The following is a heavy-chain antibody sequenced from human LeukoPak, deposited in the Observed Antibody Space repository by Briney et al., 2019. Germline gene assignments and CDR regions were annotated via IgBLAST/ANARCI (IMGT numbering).Heavy chain of an antibody. CDR3: ARDRDSYYDFWSGYYEAFDI. D-gene: IGHD3-3*01. V-gene: IGHV1-18*01. CDR2: ISAYNGNT. Sequence: GASVKVSCKASGYTFTSYGISWVRQAPGQGLEWMGWISAYNGNTNYAQKLQGRVTMTTDTSTSTAYMELRSLRSDDTAVYYCARDRDSYYDFWSGYYEAFDIWGQGTMVTVSS. J-gene: IGHJ3*02. CDR1: GYTFTSYG.